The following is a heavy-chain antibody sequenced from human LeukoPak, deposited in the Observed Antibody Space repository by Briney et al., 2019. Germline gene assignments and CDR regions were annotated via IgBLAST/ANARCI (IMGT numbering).Heavy chain of an antibody. D-gene: IGHD1-26*01. Sequence: ASVKVSCKASGYTFTGYYMHWVRQAPGQGLEWMGWINPNSGGTNYAQKFQGRVTMTRDTSISTAYMELSRLRSDDTAVYYCARVAVGATYNWFDPWGQGILVTVSS. CDR2: INPNSGGT. CDR3: ARVAVGATYNWFDP. V-gene: IGHV1-2*02. J-gene: IGHJ5*02. CDR1: GYTFTGYY.